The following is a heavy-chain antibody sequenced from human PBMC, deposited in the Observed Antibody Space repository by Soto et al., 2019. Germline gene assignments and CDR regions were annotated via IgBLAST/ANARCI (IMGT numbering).Heavy chain of an antibody. CDR1: GFTLSSYR. Sequence: GGSLRLSCVVSGFTLSSYRMNWVRQAPGKGLEWVSYISRGSGTIYYADSVKGRFTISRENAKNTVYLQMDSLRVEDTAVYFCARDGSNACEIWGQGTMVTVS. CDR2: ISRGSGTI. J-gene: IGHJ3*02. V-gene: IGHV3-48*01. CDR3: ARDGSNACEI.